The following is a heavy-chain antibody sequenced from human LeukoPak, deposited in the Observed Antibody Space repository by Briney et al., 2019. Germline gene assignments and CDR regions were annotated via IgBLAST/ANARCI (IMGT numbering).Heavy chain of an antibody. D-gene: IGHD1-26*01. CDR2: ISSNGGNI. V-gene: IGHV3-64*01. Sequence: PGGSLRLSCAASGFTFSSYAMHWVRQAPGKGLEYFSVISSNGGNIYYANSVKGRFTISRDNSKNTVYLQMGSLRAEDTAVYYCARVRVGATAKGHYFDYWGQGTLVTVSS. CDR3: ARVRVGATAKGHYFDY. J-gene: IGHJ4*02. CDR1: GFTFSSYA.